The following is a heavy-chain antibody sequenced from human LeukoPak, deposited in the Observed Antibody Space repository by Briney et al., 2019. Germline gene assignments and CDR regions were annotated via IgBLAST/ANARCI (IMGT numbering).Heavy chain of an antibody. CDR2: INSDGSIT. V-gene: IGHV3-74*01. CDR3: ARVRATFSPHFDN. CDR1: GFTFSSYW. D-gene: IGHD5-12*01. J-gene: IGHJ4*02. Sequence: GGSLRLSCAASGFTFSSYWMHWVRQAPGEGLMWVSRINSDGSITNYADSVKGRFTISRDNAKNTLYLQMNSLRAEDTAVYYCARVRATFSPHFDNWGQGTLVTVSS.